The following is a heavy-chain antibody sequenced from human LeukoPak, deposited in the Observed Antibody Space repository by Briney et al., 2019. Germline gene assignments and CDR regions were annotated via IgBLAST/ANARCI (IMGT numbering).Heavy chain of an antibody. CDR1: GGTFSSYA. V-gene: IGHV1-69*13. D-gene: IGHD5-18*01. J-gene: IGHJ4*02. CDR2: IIPIFGTA. Sequence: ASVKVSCKASGGTFSSYAISWVRQAPGQGLEWMGGIIPIFGTANYAQKFQGRVTITADESTSTAYMELSSLRSEDTAVYYCARAAMADVYFDYWGQGTLVTVSS. CDR3: ARAAMADVYFDY.